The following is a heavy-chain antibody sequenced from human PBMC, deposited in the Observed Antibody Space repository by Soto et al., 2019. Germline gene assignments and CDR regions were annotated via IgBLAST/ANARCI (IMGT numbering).Heavy chain of an antibody. V-gene: IGHV3-23*01. Sequence: EVQLLESGGGLVPPGGPLRLSCAASGFTFSNYDMSWVRQAPGKGLDWVSTIGASGGSTLYANSVKGQVTISRDNSKNNVYLQMNRLRVEDTVVYYCANRNYYAKSGYTYTYFDFWGQGSLVNVSS. CDR1: GFTFSNYD. CDR3: ANRNYYAKSGYTYTYFDF. CDR2: IGASGGST. J-gene: IGHJ4*02. D-gene: IGHD3-22*01.